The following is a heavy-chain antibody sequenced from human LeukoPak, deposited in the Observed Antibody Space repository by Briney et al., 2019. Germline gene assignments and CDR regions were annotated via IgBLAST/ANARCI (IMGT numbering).Heavy chain of an antibody. V-gene: IGHV3-30*18. D-gene: IGHD5-24*01. CDR2: ISYDGSNK. J-gene: IGHJ4*02. Sequence: GGSLKLSCAASGFTFSSYGMHWVRQAPGKGLEWVAVISYDGSNKYYADSVKGRFTVSRDNSKNTLYLQMNSLRAEDTAVYYCAKEGRDGFNYDYWGQGTLVTVSS. CDR1: GFTFSSYG. CDR3: AKEGRDGFNYDY.